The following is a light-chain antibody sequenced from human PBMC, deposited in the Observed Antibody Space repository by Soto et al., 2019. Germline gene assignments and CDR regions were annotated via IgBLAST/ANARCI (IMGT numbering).Light chain of an antibody. Sequence: EIVMTQSPATLSVSPGERAPLSCRASQSVSSNLAWYQQKPGQAPRLLIYGASTRVTGIPARFSGSGSGTEFTLTISSLQSEDFAVYYCQQYNNWPLLFGGGTKVEIK. CDR2: GAS. V-gene: IGKV3-15*01. CDR3: QQYNNWPLL. CDR1: QSVSSN. J-gene: IGKJ4*01.